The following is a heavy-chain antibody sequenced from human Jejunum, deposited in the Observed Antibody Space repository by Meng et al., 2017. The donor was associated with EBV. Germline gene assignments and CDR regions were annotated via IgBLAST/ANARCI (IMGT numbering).Heavy chain of an antibody. CDR2: INSDGSKT. CDR3: VRGPPPDT. CDR1: GFTLSSYW. V-gene: IGHV3-74*01. Sequence: EVKLVGAGGGVVQPGDSLRLSCAASGFTLSSYWMHWVRQAPGKGLVWVSRINSDGSKTNYADSVKGRFTISRDIAKNTLYLQLNSLRADDTAVYYCVRGPPPDTWGQGTLVTVSS. J-gene: IGHJ5*02.